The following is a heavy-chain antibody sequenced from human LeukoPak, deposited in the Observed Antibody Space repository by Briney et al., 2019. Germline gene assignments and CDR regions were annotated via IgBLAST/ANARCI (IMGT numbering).Heavy chain of an antibody. CDR3: ARGPGAYSRDAFDI. D-gene: IGHD6-13*01. CDR1: GGPISSGGYY. CDR2: IYYSGST. Sequence: PSETLSLTCTVSGGPISSGGYYWSWIRQHPGKGLEWIGYIYYSGSTYYNPSLKSRVTISVDTSKNQFSLKLSSVTAADTAVYYCARGPGAYSRDAFDIWGQGTMVTVSS. V-gene: IGHV4-31*03. J-gene: IGHJ3*02.